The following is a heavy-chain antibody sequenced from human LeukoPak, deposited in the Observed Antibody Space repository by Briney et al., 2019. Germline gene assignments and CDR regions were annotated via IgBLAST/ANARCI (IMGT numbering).Heavy chain of an antibody. CDR3: AKKTYYYDSSGYYPWAFDI. CDR1: GFTFSSYV. V-gene: IGHV3-23*01. CDR2: ISNSGDNT. Sequence: GGSLRLSCAASGFTFSSYVMSWVRQAPGKGLEWVSAISNSGDNTYYADSVKGRFTISRDNSKNTLYLQMNSLRAEDTAVYYCAKKTYYYDSSGYYPWAFDIWGQGTMVSVSS. D-gene: IGHD3-22*01. J-gene: IGHJ3*02.